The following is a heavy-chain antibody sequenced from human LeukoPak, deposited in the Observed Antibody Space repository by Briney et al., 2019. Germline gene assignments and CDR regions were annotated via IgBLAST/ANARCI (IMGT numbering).Heavy chain of an antibody. Sequence: GGSLRLSCAASGFTFSSYGMHWVRQAPGKGLEWVAVIWYDGSNKYYADSVKGRFTISRDNSKNTLYLQMNSLRAEDTAVYYCARDSTSSWNYFDYWGQGALVTVSS. V-gene: IGHV3-33*01. J-gene: IGHJ4*02. D-gene: IGHD6-13*01. CDR1: GFTFSSYG. CDR3: ARDSTSSWNYFDY. CDR2: IWYDGSNK.